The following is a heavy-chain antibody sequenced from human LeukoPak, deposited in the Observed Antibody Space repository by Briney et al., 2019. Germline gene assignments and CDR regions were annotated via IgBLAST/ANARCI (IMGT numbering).Heavy chain of an antibody. J-gene: IGHJ4*02. Sequence: ASVKVSCKVSGYTLTELSMHWVRQAPGKGLEWMGGFDPEDGETIYAQKFQGRVTMTEDTSTDTAYMGLSSLRSEDTAVYYCATMAAAGTGYFDYWGQGTLVTVSS. CDR2: FDPEDGET. D-gene: IGHD6-13*01. CDR3: ATMAAAGTGYFDY. CDR1: GYTLTELS. V-gene: IGHV1-24*01.